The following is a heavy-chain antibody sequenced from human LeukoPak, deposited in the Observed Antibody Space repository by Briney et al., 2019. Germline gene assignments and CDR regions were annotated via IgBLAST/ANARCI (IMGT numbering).Heavy chain of an antibody. CDR1: VGSIISYY. CDR3: ATTQRMVRAVHMPDY. V-gene: IGHV4-59*01. J-gene: IGHJ4*02. D-gene: IGHD3-10*01. CDR2: IYYSGST. Sequence: SETLSLTCVVPVGSIISYYRSWIRPPPGKGLEWSGYIYYSGSTNYHPAPENRVTISVDTSNNQSSQMLSSVPTADTAVYYCATTQRMVRAVHMPDYWGQGTLVTVSS.